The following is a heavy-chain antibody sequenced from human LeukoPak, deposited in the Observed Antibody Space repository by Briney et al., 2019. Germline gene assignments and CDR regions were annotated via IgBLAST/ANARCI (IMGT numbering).Heavy chain of an antibody. V-gene: IGHV1-18*01. J-gene: IGHJ4*02. D-gene: IGHD2-2*02. CDR2: ISAYNGNT. CDR1: GYTFTSYG. CDR3: ARVAVVVPAAIEEDY. Sequence: WASVKVSCKASGYTFTSYGISWVRQAPGQGLEWMGWISAYNGNTNYAQKLQGRVTMTTDTSTSTAYMELRSLRSDDTAVYYCARVAVVVPAAIEEDYWGQGTLVTVSS.